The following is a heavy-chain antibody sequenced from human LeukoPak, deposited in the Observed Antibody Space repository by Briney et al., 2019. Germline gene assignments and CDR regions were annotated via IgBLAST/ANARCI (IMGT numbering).Heavy chain of an antibody. V-gene: IGHV4-31*03. CDR3: ARAPIGSGNDYYFDY. D-gene: IGHD3-10*01. CDR1: GGPISSGAYY. CDR2: IYYSGST. Sequence: PSQTLSLTCTVSGGPISSGAYYWSWIRQHPGEGLEWIGYIYYSGSTYYNPSLKSRVIISIDTSKNQFSLNLSSVTAADTAVYYCARAPIGSGNDYYFDYWGQGTLVTVSS. J-gene: IGHJ4*02.